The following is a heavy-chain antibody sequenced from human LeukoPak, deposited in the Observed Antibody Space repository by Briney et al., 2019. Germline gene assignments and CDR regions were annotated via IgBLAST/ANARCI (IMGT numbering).Heavy chain of an antibody. CDR3: ARVNYDFWSGLDC. CDR2: IYYSGST. CDR1: GGSISSYY. D-gene: IGHD3-3*01. V-gene: IGHV4-59*01. J-gene: IGHJ4*02. Sequence: PSETLSLTCTVSGGSISSYYWSWIRQPPGKGLEWIGYIYYSGSTNYNPSLKSRVTISVDTSKNQFSLKLSSVTAADTAVYYCARVNYDFWSGLDCWGQGTLVTASS.